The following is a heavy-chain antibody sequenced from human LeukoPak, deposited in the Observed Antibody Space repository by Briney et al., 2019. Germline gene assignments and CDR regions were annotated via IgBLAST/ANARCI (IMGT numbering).Heavy chain of an antibody. J-gene: IGHJ4*02. CDR2: ISSSSSTI. V-gene: IGHV3-48*04. CDR3: ARESPVDY. Sequence: GGSLRLSCAASGFTFSSYSMNWVRQAPGKGLEWVSYISSSSSTIYYADSVKGRFTISRDNAKNLLYLQMNSLRAEDTAVYYCARESPVDYWGQGTLVTVSS. CDR1: GFTFSSYS.